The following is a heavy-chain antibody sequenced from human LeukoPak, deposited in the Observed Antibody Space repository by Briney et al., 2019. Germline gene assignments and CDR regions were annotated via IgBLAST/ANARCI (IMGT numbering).Heavy chain of an antibody. V-gene: IGHV4-4*02. CDR1: GGSISSSNW. Sequence: SETLSLTCAVSGGSISSSNWRSWVRQPPGKGLEWIGEIYHSGSTNYNPSLKSRVTISVDKSKNQFSLKLTSVTAADTATYYCARETGLAGFASGLGFNYWGQGILVTVSS. CDR2: IYHSGST. J-gene: IGHJ4*02. CDR3: ARETGLAGFASGLGFNY. D-gene: IGHD6-19*01.